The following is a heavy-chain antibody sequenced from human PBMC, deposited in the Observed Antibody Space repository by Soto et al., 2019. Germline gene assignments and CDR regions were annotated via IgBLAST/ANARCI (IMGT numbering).Heavy chain of an antibody. CDR2: INPNSGGT. Sequence: ASVKVSCKASGYTFTGYYMHWVRQAPGQGLEWMGWINPNSGGTNYAQKFQGWVTMTRDTSISTAYMELSRLRSDDTAVYYCAKGIQSNWGSLGAFDIWGQGTMVTVSS. D-gene: IGHD7-27*01. CDR3: AKGIQSNWGSLGAFDI. J-gene: IGHJ3*02. CDR1: GYTFTGYY. V-gene: IGHV1-2*04.